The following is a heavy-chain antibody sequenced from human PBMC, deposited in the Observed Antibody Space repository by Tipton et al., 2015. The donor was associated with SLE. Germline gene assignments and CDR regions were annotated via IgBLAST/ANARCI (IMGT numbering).Heavy chain of an antibody. CDR3: ASHTPGFDY. D-gene: IGHD2-15*01. CDR1: GGSVSSGSYY. Sequence: TLSLTCTVSGGSVSSGSYYWSWIRQPPGKGLEWIGYIYYSGSTNYNPSLKSRVTISVDTSKNQFSLKLSSVTAADTAVYYCASHTPGFDYWGQGTLVTVSS. J-gene: IGHJ4*02. CDR2: IYYSGST. V-gene: IGHV4-61*01.